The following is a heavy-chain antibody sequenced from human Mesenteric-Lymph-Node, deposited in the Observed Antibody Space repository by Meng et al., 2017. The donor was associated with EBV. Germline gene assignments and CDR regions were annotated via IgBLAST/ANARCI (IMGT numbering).Heavy chain of an antibody. D-gene: IGHD4-17*01. Sequence: QVQLVQSGDEVKKPGASVKVSCKASGYTFTKYFMHWVRQSPGQGLEWMGIIDRSGGRTTYAQKFQGRVTLTRDTSTSTVYMELSSLRSEDTAVYYCARGDDYGDSVFGLWGQGTLVTVSS. CDR3: ARGDDYGDSVFGL. CDR1: GYTFTKYF. V-gene: IGHV1-46*01. CDR2: IDRSGGRT. J-gene: IGHJ4*02.